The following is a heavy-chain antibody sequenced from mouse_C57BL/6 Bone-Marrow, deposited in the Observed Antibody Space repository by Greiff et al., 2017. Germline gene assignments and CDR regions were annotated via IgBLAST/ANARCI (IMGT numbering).Heavy chain of an antibody. CDR1: GFNIKDDY. CDR2: IDPENGDT. D-gene: IGHD1-1*01. CDR3: TTRRITTDC. V-gene: IGHV14-4*01. Sequence: VQLQQSGAELVRPGASVKLSCTASGFNIKDDYMHWVKPRPEQGLEWIGWIDPENGDTEYASKFQGKATITADTSSNTAYLQLSSLTSEDTAVYYCTTRRITTDCWGQGTSVTVSS. J-gene: IGHJ4*01.